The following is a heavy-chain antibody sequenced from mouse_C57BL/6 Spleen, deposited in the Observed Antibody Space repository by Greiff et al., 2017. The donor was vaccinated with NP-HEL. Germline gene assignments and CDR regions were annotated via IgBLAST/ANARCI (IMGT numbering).Heavy chain of an antibody. CDR2: INPSNGYN. Sequence: QVQLQQSGAELARPGASVKMSCKASGYTFTSYTMHWVKQRPGQGLEWIGYINPSNGYNKYNQKFKDKATLTADKSASTAYRQLSSLTSEDAAVYYCARDHDQNYAMDYWGQGTSVTVSS. CDR1: GYTFTSYT. CDR3: ARDHDQNYAMDY. J-gene: IGHJ4*01. D-gene: IGHD2-3*01. V-gene: IGHV1-4*01.